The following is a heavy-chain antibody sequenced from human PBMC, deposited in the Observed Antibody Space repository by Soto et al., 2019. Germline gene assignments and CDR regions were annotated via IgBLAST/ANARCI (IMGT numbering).Heavy chain of an antibody. CDR1: GYTFTGYY. CDR2: VNPDNGGT. J-gene: IGHJ6*02. CDR3: ARDPRPPSGWLGFWEYGMDV. V-gene: IGHV1-2*02. D-gene: IGHD3-3*01. Sequence: ASVKVSCKASGYTFTGYYIHWVRQAPGQGLEWMGWVNPDNGGTTSAQKFQGRVTMTRDTSVTTAYMELSRLTSDDTAVYYCARDPRPPSGWLGFWEYGMDVWGQGTTVTVSS.